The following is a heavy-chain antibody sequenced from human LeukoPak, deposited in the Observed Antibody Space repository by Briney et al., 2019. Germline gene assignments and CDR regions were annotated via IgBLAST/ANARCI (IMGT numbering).Heavy chain of an antibody. CDR2: IWYDGSKK. D-gene: IGHD4-11*01. V-gene: IGHV3-33*06. J-gene: IGHJ4*02. CDR3: AKLDSNAKGYYFDY. Sequence: QPGRSLRLSCAASGFTFSSHGMHWVRQTPGKGLEWVAVIWYDGSKKYYADSVKGRFTISRDDPKNTLYLQMNTLRAEDTAVYYCAKLDSNAKGYYFDYWGQGTLVTVSS. CDR1: GFTFSSHG.